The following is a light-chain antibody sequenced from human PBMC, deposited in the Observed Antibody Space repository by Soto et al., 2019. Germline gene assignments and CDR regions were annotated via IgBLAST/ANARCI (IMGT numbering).Light chain of an antibody. J-gene: IGLJ2*01. CDR1: SSDVGGYNY. Sequence: QSALTQPASVSGSPGQSITISCTGTSSDVGGYNYVSWYQQYPDKAPKLMIYDVSNRPSGVSNRFSGSKSGNTASLTISGLQAEDEADYYCSSYTSSSTLMVFGGGTKLTVL. CDR3: SSYTSSSTLMV. CDR2: DVS. V-gene: IGLV2-14*01.